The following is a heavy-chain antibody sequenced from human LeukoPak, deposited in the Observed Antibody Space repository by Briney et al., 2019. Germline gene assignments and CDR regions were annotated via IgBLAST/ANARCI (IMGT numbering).Heavy chain of an antibody. V-gene: IGHV4-39*01. CDR3: ARLTYYYDSSGYAIDY. D-gene: IGHD3-22*01. CDR2: IYYSGST. CDR1: GGSISSSSYY. J-gene: IGHJ4*01. Sequence: ASETLSLTCTVSGGSISSSSYYWSWIRQPPGKGLEWIGSIYYSGSTYYNPSLKSRVTISVDTSKNQFSLELSSVTAADTAVYYCARLTYYYDSSGYAIDYWGQGTLGTVSS.